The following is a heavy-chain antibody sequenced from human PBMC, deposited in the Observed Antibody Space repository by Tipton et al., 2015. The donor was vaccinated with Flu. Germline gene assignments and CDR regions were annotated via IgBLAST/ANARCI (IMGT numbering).Heavy chain of an antibody. CDR1: GFAFSSYW. CDR2: INEDGSTT. CDR3: ARVGVYKAYAFDV. V-gene: IGHV3-7*01. D-gene: IGHD3-10*01. J-gene: IGHJ3*01. Sequence: SLRLSCAASGFAFSSYWVLWVRQAPGKGLEWVANINEDGSTTYYLGSVRGRFTISRDNARKSVYLQMNSLRGDDTAVYFCARVGVYKAYAFDVWGQGIPVIVSS.